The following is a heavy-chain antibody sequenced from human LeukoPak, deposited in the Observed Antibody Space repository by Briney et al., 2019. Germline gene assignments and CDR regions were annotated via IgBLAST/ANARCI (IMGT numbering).Heavy chain of an antibody. Sequence: SVKVSCKASGGTFSSHAISWVRQAPGQGLEWMGGIIPIFGTANYAQKFQGRVTITTDESTSTAYVELSSLRSEDTAVYYCARAPKYYDILTGYYDYWGQGTLVTVSS. CDR3: ARAPKYYDILTGYYDY. CDR2: IIPIFGTA. J-gene: IGHJ4*02. CDR1: GGTFSSHA. D-gene: IGHD3-9*01. V-gene: IGHV1-69*05.